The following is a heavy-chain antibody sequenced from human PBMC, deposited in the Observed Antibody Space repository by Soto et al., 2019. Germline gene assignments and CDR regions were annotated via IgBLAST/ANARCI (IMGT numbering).Heavy chain of an antibody. Sequence: LRLSCAASGFTFSSYAMSWVRQAPGKGLEWVSAISGSGGSTYYADSVKGRFTISRDNSKNTLYLQMNSLRAEDTAVYYCAKDLGDIVVVVADPDAFDIWGQGTMVTVS. CDR3: AKDLGDIVVVVADPDAFDI. CDR1: GFTFSSYA. CDR2: ISGSGGST. D-gene: IGHD2-15*01. V-gene: IGHV3-23*01. J-gene: IGHJ3*02.